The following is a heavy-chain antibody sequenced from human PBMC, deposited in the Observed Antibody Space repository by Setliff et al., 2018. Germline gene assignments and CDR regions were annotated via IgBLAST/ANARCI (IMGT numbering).Heavy chain of an antibody. J-gene: IGHJ3*02. CDR1: GYSFTSYW. D-gene: IGHD2-15*01. V-gene: IGHV5-51*01. CDR2: IYPGDSDT. Sequence: AGESLKISCKGSGYSFTSYWIGWVRQMPGKGLEWMGIIYPGDSDTRYSPSFQGQVTISADKSISTAYLQWSSLKASDTAMYYCATLSSRYCSGGSCYLGAFDIWGQGTMVTVS. CDR3: ATLSSRYCSGGSCYLGAFDI.